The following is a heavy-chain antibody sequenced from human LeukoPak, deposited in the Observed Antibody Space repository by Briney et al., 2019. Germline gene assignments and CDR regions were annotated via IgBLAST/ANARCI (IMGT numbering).Heavy chain of an antibody. J-gene: IGHJ5*02. CDR3: ARDYYGSGTYYSGSYSWFDP. D-gene: IGHD3-10*01. CDR2: INPNSGDT. CDR1: GYAFTAYY. Sequence: ASVKVSCKASGYAFTAYYMHWVRQAPGQGLEWMGWINPNSGDTSYAQKFQGRVTMTRDTSIRTVYMELSSLRSDDTAVYYCARDYYGSGTYYSGSYSWFDPWGQGTLVTVSS. V-gene: IGHV1-2*02.